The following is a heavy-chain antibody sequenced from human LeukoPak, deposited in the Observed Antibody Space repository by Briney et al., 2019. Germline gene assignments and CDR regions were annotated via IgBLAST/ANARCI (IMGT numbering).Heavy chain of an antibody. D-gene: IGHD5-18*01. CDR2: IKQDGSEK. V-gene: IGHV3-7*01. Sequence: GGSLRLSCAASGFTFSSFWMTWARQAPGKGLEWVANIKQDGSEKYYVESVKGRFTISRDNAKNPLYLQMNSLRAEDTAVYYCARAPLLSSDTRYYHGMDVWGQGTTVTVSS. J-gene: IGHJ6*02. CDR1: GFTFSSFW. CDR3: ARAPLLSSDTRYYHGMDV.